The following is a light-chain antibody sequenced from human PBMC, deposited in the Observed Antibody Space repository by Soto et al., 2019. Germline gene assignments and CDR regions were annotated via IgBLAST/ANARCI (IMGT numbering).Light chain of an antibody. CDR1: SSDVGVYNY. CDR2: DVS. J-gene: IGLJ1*01. V-gene: IGLV2-14*03. CDR3: RSNTSNNTLGLF. Sequence: QSVLTQPASVSGSPGQSITISCTGTSSDVGVYNYVSWYQRHPGKAPKVMIYDVSNRPSGVSNRFSGSKSGNTASLTISGLQAEDEADFYWRSNTSNNTLGLFCGTGTRSPS.